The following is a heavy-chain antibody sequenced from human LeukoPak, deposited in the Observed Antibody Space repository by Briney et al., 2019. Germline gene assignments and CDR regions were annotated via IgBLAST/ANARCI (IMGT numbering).Heavy chain of an antibody. J-gene: IGHJ5*02. Sequence: ASVKVSCKVSGYTLTELSMHWVRQAPGKGLEWMGGFDPEDGETIYAQKFQGRVTMTEDTSTDTAYMELSSLRSEDTAVYYCATDDRRGDLRWELPWFDPWGQGTLVTVSS. D-gene: IGHD1-26*01. V-gene: IGHV1-24*01. CDR1: GYTLTELS. CDR3: ATDDRRGDLRWELPWFDP. CDR2: FDPEDGET.